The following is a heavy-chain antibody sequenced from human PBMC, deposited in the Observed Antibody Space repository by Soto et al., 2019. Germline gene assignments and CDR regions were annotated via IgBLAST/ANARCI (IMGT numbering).Heavy chain of an antibody. Sequence: PGGSLRLSCAASGFTFSSYAMSWVRQAPGKGLEWVSAISGSKKYYVDSVKGRFTISRDNAKNSLYLQMNSLRAEDTAVYYCAKRVWYFDLSGRGTLVTVSS. CDR1: GFTFSSYA. V-gene: IGHV3-23*05. CDR3: AKRVWYFDL. J-gene: IGHJ2*01. CDR2: ISGSKK.